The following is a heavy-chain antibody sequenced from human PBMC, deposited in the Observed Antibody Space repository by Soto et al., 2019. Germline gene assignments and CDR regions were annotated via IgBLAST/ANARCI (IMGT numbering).Heavy chain of an antibody. CDR1: GYTFTGYY. D-gene: IGHD7-27*01. CDR2: INPNSGGT. CDR3: ARTPLWVYYSGMDV. V-gene: IGHV1-2*04. Sequence: ASVKVSCKASGYTFTGYYMHWVRQAPGQGLEWMGWINPNSGGTNYAQKFQGWVTMTRDTSISTAYMELSRLRSDDTVVYYCARTPLWVYYSGMDVWGQGTTVTVSS. J-gene: IGHJ6*02.